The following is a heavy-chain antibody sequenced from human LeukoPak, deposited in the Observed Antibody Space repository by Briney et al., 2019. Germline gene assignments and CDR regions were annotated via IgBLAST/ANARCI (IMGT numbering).Heavy chain of an antibody. J-gene: IGHJ3*02. CDR1: GGSISSGGYS. Sequence: PSQTLSLTCAVSGGSISSGGYSWNWIRQPPGKGLEWIGYIYHSGSTYYNPSLKSRVTISVDRSKNQFSLKLSSVTAADTAVYYCARVFWAPYDSSGYGAFDIWGQGTMVTVSS. D-gene: IGHD3-22*01. CDR3: ARVFWAPYDSSGYGAFDI. CDR2: IYHSGST. V-gene: IGHV4-30-2*01.